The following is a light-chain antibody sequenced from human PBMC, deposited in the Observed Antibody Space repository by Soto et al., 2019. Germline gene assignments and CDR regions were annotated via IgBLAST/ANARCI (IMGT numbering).Light chain of an antibody. V-gene: IGLV1-51*02. Sequence: QSVLTQPPSVSAAPGQRVTISCSGSSSNIGNNYVSWYQQLPGTAPKVLIYEDNKRPSGIPHRFSGSKSGTSATLGITGLQTGDEADYYCASWDSSLTAGVFGGGTKLTVL. CDR3: ASWDSSLTAGV. CDR2: EDN. CDR1: SSNIGNNY. J-gene: IGLJ3*02.